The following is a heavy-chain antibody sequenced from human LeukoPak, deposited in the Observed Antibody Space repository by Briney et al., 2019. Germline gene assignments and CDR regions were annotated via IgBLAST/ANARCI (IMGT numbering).Heavy chain of an antibody. Sequence: ASVKVSCKPSGYTFTGYYMHWVRQAPGQGLEWMGWINPNSGGTNYAQRFQGRVTMTRDTSMSTAYMELSRLRSDDSAVYYCARYLYDSSGSSTDALDIWGQGTMVTVSS. J-gene: IGHJ3*02. V-gene: IGHV1-2*02. CDR2: INPNSGGT. D-gene: IGHD3-22*01. CDR1: GYTFTGYY. CDR3: ARYLYDSSGSSTDALDI.